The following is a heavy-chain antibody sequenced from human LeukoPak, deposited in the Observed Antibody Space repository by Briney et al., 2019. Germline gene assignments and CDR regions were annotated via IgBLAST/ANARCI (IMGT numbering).Heavy chain of an antibody. V-gene: IGHV1-2*02. CDR3: ARDAIVRDYSNSDY. CDR1: GYTFTAYY. J-gene: IGHJ4*02. CDR2: INPNSGGT. Sequence: SVKVSCKASGYTFTAYYIHWVRQAPGQGLEWMGWINPNSGGTNYAQKFQGRVTMTRDTSISTAYMELSRLTSDDTAVYYCARDAIVRDYSNSDYWGQGTLVTVSS. D-gene: IGHD4-11*01.